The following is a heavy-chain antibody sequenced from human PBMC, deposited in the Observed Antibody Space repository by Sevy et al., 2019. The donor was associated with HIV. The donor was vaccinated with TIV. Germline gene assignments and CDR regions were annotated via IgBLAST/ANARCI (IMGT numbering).Heavy chain of an antibody. Sequence: GGSLRLSCAASGFSFSDYYMTWIRQAPGKGLEWVSYISTYGSTIYYADSVKGRFTISRDNARNSLYLQRNSLRAEDTAVYYCAGVGLRCLEWLPHYGMDVWGQGTTVTVSS. CDR1: GFSFSDYY. V-gene: IGHV3-11*01. J-gene: IGHJ6*02. CDR2: ISTYGSTI. CDR3: AGVGLRCLEWLPHYGMDV. D-gene: IGHD3-3*01.